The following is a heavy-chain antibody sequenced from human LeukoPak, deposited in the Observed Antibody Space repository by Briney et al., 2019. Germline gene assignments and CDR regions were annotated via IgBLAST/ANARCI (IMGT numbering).Heavy chain of an antibody. CDR3: AKVQDYYGSGPL. J-gene: IGHJ4*02. Sequence: GGSLRLSCAASGFTFSSYAMGWVRQAPGKGLEWVSAISGSGGSTYYADSVKGRFTISRDNSKNTLYLQMNSLRAEDTAVYYCAKVQDYYGSGPLWGQGTLVTVSS. CDR1: GFTFSSYA. CDR2: ISGSGGST. D-gene: IGHD3-10*01. V-gene: IGHV3-23*01.